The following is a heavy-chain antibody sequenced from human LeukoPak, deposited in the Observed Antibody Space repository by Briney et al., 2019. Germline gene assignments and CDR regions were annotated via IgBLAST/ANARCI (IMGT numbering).Heavy chain of an antibody. CDR1: GYTFTSYY. CDR3: ARTYYYDSSGYYSTPFDY. D-gene: IGHD3-22*01. J-gene: IGHJ4*02. CDR2: INPSGGST. V-gene: IGHV1-46*01. Sequence: ASVKVSCKASGYTFTSYYMHWVRQAPGQGLEWMGLINPSGGSTSYAQKFQGRVTMTRDMSTSTVYMELSSLRSEDTAVYYCARTYYYDSSGYYSTPFDYWGQGTLVTVSS.